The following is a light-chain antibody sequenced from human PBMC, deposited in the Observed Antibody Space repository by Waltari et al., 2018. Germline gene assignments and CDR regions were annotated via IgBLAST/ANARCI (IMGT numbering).Light chain of an antibody. V-gene: IGLV2-11*01. Sequence: QSALSQPRSVSGSPGQSVTISCTGTNSNIGGYNYVSWYQHHPGKVPKLTIYDVSKRPSGVPDRFSGSKSGNTASLTISGLQAEEEAHYYCCSYAGRLWVFGGGTNLTVL. CDR3: CSYAGRLWV. J-gene: IGLJ3*02. CDR1: NSNIGGYNY. CDR2: DVS.